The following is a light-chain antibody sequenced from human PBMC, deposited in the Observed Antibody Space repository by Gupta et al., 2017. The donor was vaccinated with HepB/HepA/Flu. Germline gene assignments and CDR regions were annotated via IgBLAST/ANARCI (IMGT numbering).Light chain of an antibody. CDR1: SSDVGSYNL. Sequence: QSALTQPASVSRSPGQSITIPCTGTSSDVGSYNLVSWYQQHPGKAPKLMIYDVSKRPSGVSNRFSGSKSGNTASLTISGLQAEDEADYYCCSYAGSSNWVFGGGTKRTVL. V-gene: IGLV2-23*02. CDR2: DVS. J-gene: IGLJ3*02. CDR3: CSYAGSSNWV.